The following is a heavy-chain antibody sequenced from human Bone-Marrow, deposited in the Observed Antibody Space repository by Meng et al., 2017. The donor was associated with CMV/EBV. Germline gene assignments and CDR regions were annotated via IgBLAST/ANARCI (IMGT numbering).Heavy chain of an antibody. V-gene: IGHV3-73*01. CDR1: GFTFGDYA. CDR3: TRPYGSGTN. Sequence: GESLKISCTASGFTFGDYAMSWVRQAPGKGLEWVGRIRSKANSYATAYAASVKGRFTISRDDSKNTAYLQMNSLKTEDTAVYYCTRPYGSGTNWGQGTLVTVSS. D-gene: IGHD3-10*01. J-gene: IGHJ4*02. CDR2: IRSKANSYAT.